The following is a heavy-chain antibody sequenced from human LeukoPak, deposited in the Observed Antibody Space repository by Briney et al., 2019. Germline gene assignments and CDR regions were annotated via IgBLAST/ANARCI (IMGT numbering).Heavy chain of an antibody. CDR3: ARGKKRAAAGMFDY. J-gene: IGHJ4*02. CDR2: INHSGST. CDR1: GGSISSSSYY. D-gene: IGHD6-13*01. Sequence: SESLSLTCTVSGGSISSSSYYWGWIRQPPGKGLEWIGEINHSGSTNYNPSLKSRATISVDTSKNQFSLKLSSVTAADTAVYYCARGKKRAAAGMFDYWGQGTLVTVSS. V-gene: IGHV4-39*07.